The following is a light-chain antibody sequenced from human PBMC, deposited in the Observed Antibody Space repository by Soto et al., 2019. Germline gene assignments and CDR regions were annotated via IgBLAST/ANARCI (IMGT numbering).Light chain of an antibody. CDR1: LSVSSY. Sequence: EIVLTQSPATLSLSPRERATLSCRASLSVSSYLAWYQQKPCQAPRLLIYDASKRATGIPARFSGSGFGTDYTLTISSLEPEDFAVYYCQQRSKWRTFGQGAKVEIK. CDR2: DAS. CDR3: QQRSKWRT. V-gene: IGKV3-11*01. J-gene: IGKJ1*01.